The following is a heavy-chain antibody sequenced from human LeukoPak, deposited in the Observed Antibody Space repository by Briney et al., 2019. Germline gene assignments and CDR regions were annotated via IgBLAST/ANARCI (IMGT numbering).Heavy chain of an antibody. CDR3: ARGRSVGATKWDY. Sequence: ASVKVSCKASGYTFTDYYLHWVRQAPGQGPEWMGWINPNSGGTKYAQKFQGRVTMTRDTSTSAVYMELSSLRSEDTAVYYCARGRSVGATKWDYWGQGTLVTVSS. J-gene: IGHJ4*02. CDR2: INPNSGGT. V-gene: IGHV1-2*02. D-gene: IGHD1-26*01. CDR1: GYTFTDYY.